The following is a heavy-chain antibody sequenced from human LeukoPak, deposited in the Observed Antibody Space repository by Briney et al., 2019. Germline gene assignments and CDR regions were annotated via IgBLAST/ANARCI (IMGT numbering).Heavy chain of an antibody. J-gene: IGHJ4*02. CDR3: VRDLIVVDTPGDDFDF. D-gene: IGHD3-22*01. CDR1: GVTYCSYW. V-gene: IGHV3-74*01. CDR2: ITPDGGDT. Sequence: QAGGSLRLSCAASGVTYCSYWMHWVRQVPGKGLMWVSRITPDGGDTSYADSVKVRITISRDNAKNTLYLQMNSLRAEDTAVYYCVRDLIVVDTPGDDFDFWGQGTLVTVSS.